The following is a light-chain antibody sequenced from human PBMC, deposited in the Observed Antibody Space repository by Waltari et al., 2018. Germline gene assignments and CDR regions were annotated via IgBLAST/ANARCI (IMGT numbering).Light chain of an antibody. V-gene: IGKV1-33*01. J-gene: IGKJ2*01. CDR2: GAS. CDR3: QQYDILIT. CDR1: QDISNY. Sequence: DIQMTQSPSSLSASAGDRVTITCQASQDISNYLNWYQQKPGKAPKLLIYGASNLEKGVPSRFSGSGSGTDFTFTISSLQPEDIATYYCQQYDILITFGQGTKLEIK.